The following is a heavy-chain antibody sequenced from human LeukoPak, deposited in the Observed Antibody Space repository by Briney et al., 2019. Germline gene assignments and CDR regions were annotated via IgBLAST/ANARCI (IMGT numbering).Heavy chain of an antibody. J-gene: IGHJ4*02. CDR1: GFTFSKYA. CDR2: ISGSGGST. CDR3: VKWSYFDY. V-gene: IGHV3-23*01. Sequence: GGSLRLSCAASGFTFSKYAMSWVRQAPGKGLEWVSRISGSGGSTYYADSEKGRFTVSGDTSKNTLYLQMNSPRVENTAMYYCVKWSYFDYWGQGTLVTVSS.